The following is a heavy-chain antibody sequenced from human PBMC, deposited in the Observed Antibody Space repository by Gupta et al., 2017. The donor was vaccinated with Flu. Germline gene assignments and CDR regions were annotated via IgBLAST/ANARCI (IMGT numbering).Heavy chain of an antibody. V-gene: IGHV3-48*02. CDR1: GFTFSDSH. J-gene: IGHJ4*02. CDR3: ARYLDWSFIL. Sequence: EVQRVASGGRVLQPGGSLTVTCVMSGFTFSDSHMNWIRQAPGKGLEWIAYIGSGGNTDYADSVRGLSTISRDNARDFLFQQKNSLRDDDTAQHYCARYLDWSFILWGQGAQVTVSS. CDR2: IGSGGNT. D-gene: IGHD2-21*01.